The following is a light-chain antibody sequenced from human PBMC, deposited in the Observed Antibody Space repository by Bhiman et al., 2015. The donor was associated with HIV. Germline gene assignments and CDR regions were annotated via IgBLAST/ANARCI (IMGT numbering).Light chain of an antibody. CDR3: SSYISSSTDNYV. J-gene: IGLJ1*01. CDR1: GSDIGGYDY. Sequence: QSALTQPASVSGSPGHSITVSCTGTGSDIGGYDYVSWYQQHPGKAPKLIIYDVYERPSGISDRFSGSKSGSTASLTISGLQAADEAYYYCSSYISSSTDNYVFGTGTKVTVL. V-gene: IGLV2-14*03. CDR2: DVY.